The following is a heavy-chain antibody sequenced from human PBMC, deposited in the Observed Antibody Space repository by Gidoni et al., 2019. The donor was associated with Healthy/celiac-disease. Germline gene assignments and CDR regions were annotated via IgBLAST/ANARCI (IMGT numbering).Heavy chain of an antibody. CDR2: INHSGST. CDR3: ARGPYQPLLYPYYYYMDV. J-gene: IGHJ6*03. V-gene: IGHV4-34*01. Sequence: QVQLQQWGAGLLQPSETLSLTCAVYGGSFSGYYWSWIRQPPGKGLEWLGEINHSGSTNYNPSLKSRVTISVDTSKNQFSLKLSSVTAADTAVYYCARGPYQPLLYPYYYYMDVWGKGTTVTVSS. D-gene: IGHD2-2*02. CDR1: GGSFSGYY.